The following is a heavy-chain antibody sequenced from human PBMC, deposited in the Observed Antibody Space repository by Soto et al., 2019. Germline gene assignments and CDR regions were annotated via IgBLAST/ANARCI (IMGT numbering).Heavy chain of an antibody. CDR2: TRNKANSYTT. CDR1: GFTFSDHY. CDR3: ARGATARTNYYYGLDA. V-gene: IGHV3-72*01. J-gene: IGHJ6*02. D-gene: IGHD1-1*01. Sequence: AGGSLRLSCAASGFTFSDHYMDWVRQAPGKGLEWVGRTRNKANSYTTEYAASVKGRFTISRDDSKNSLYLQMNSLKTEDTAVYYCARGATARTNYYYGLDAWGQGTTVTAP.